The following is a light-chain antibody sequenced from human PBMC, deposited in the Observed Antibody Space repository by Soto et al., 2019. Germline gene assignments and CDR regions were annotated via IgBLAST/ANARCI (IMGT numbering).Light chain of an antibody. CDR1: QSVSSN. J-gene: IGKJ1*01. CDR2: RAS. CDR3: QHYNNWPPWT. Sequence: EIVMTQSPATLSVSPGERATLSCRASQSVSSNLAWYQQKPGQPPRLLIYRASTRVTGIPARFSGSGSGTEFTLTISSLQSEDFAVYYCQHYNNWPPWTFGQGTKVEIK. V-gene: IGKV3-15*01.